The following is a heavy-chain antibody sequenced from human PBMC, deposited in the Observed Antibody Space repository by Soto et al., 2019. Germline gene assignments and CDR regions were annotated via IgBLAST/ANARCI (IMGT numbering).Heavy chain of an antibody. Sequence: GESLKISCKGSGYSFTSYWIGWVRQMPGKGLEWMGIIYHGDSDTRYSPSFQGEVSISADKSISTAYLQWSSLKASDTAMYYCARHSWCMWYYCMDVWGQGTTVTVSS. D-gene: IGHD2-8*01. CDR3: ARHSWCMWYYCMDV. V-gene: IGHV5-51*01. CDR1: GYSFTSYW. CDR2: IYHGDSDT. J-gene: IGHJ6*02.